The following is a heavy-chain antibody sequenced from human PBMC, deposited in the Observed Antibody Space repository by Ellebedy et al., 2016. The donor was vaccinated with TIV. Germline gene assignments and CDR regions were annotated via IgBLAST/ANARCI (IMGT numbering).Heavy chain of an antibody. J-gene: IGHJ6*02. V-gene: IGHV3-7*01. D-gene: IGHD3-22*01. CDR2: IKQDGSEK. CDR1: GFTFSSYW. Sequence: PGGSLRLSCAASGFTFSSYWMSRVRQAPGKGLEWVANIKQDGSEKYYVDSVKGRFTISRDNAKNSLYLQMNSLRAEDTAVYYCARDGVDTMIVEGMDVWGQGTTVTVSS. CDR3: ARDGVDTMIVEGMDV.